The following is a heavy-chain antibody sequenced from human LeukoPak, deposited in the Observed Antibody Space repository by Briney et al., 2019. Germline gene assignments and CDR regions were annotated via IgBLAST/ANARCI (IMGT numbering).Heavy chain of an antibody. J-gene: IGHJ5*02. Sequence: PSETLSLTCTVSGGSISSYYWSWIRQPPGKGLEWIGYIHYSGSTNYNPSLKSRVTISVDTSKNQFSLKLSSVTAADTAVYYCASLTGGVFDPWGQGTLVTVSS. CDR2: IHYSGST. CDR1: GGSISSYY. D-gene: IGHD7-27*01. V-gene: IGHV4-59*08. CDR3: ASLTGGVFDP.